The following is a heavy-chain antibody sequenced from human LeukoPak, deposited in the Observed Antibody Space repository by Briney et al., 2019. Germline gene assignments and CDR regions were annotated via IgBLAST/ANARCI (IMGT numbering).Heavy chain of an antibody. V-gene: IGHV4-34*01. J-gene: IGHJ4*02. CDR3: ARHEGKYYYDSSGYSFDY. D-gene: IGHD3-22*01. CDR2: INHSGST. Sequence: SETLSLTCAVYGGSFSGYYWSWLRQPPGKGLEWIGEINHSGSTNYNPSLKSRVTISVDTSKNQFSLKLSSVTAADTAVYYCARHEGKYYYDSSGYSFDYWGQGTLVTVSS. CDR1: GGSFSGYY.